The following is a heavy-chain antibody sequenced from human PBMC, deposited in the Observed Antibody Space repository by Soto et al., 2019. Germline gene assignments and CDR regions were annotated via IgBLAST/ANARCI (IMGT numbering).Heavy chain of an antibody. D-gene: IGHD6-19*01. CDR2: ITSNGRAM. CDR1: GFTFSDYY. CDR3: AREVSGSYSTFDS. V-gene: IGHV3-11*01. J-gene: IGHJ4*02. Sequence: QVQLVESGGGLVKPGGSLRLSCAASGFTFSDYYMSWIRQAPGKGLEWISYITSNGRAMSYADSVKGRFTISRDNAANSLYLQMNSLRVEDTAFYSCAREVSGSYSTFDSWGQGILVTVSS.